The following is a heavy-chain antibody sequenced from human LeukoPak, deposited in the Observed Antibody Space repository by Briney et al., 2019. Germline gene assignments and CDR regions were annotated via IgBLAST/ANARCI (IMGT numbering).Heavy chain of an antibody. D-gene: IGHD2-15*01. CDR3: ARGYSGYFDY. V-gene: IGHV1-8*02. CDR1: GGTFSSYA. CDR2: MNPNSGNT. Sequence: ASVKVSCKASGGTFSSYAINWVRQATGQGLEWMGWMNPNSGNTGYAQKFQGRVTMTRNTSISTAYMELSSLRSEDTAVYYCARGYSGYFDYWGQGTLVTVSS. J-gene: IGHJ4*02.